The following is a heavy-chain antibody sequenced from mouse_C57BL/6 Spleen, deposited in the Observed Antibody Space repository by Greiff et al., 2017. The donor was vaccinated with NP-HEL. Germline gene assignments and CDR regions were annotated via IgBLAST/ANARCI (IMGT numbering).Heavy chain of an antibody. CDR3: ARRPFAY. CDR1: GYTFTSYW. J-gene: IGHJ3*01. CDR2: IDPSDSYT. V-gene: IGHV1-50*01. Sequence: QVQLQQPGAELVKPGASAKLSCKASGYTFTSYWMQWVKQRPGQGLEWIGEIDPSDSYTNYNQKFKGKATLTVDTSSSTAYMQLSSLTSEDSAVYYCARRPFAYWGQGTLVTVSA.